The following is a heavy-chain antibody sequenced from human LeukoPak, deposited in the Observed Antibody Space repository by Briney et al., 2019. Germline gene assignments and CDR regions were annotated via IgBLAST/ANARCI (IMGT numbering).Heavy chain of an antibody. D-gene: IGHD4-17*01. CDR2: IYYSGST. Sequence: SETLSLTCTVSGGSISSYYWSWIRQPPGKGLEWIGYIYYSGSTNYNPSLKSRVTISVDTSKNQFSLNLSAVTAADTAVYYCARAEVTTAAFFDYWGQGTLVTVSS. J-gene: IGHJ4*02. V-gene: IGHV4-59*01. CDR3: ARAEVTTAAFFDY. CDR1: GGSISSYY.